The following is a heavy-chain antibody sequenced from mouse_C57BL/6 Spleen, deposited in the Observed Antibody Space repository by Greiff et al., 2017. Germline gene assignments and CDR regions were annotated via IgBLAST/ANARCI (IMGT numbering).Heavy chain of an antibody. CDR1: GYTFTSYW. D-gene: IGHD6-5*01. CDR2: IHPDNGST. Sequence: QVQLQQPGAELVKPGASVKLSCKASGYTFTSYWMPWVKQRPGKGLEWIGMIHPDNGSTNYNEKFKSQATLTVDNSSSTAYMQLSSLTSEDSAVYYCASRCYREAYCIDYWGQGTSGTVAS. V-gene: IGHV1-64*01. J-gene: IGHJ4*01. CDR3: ASRCYREAYCIDY.